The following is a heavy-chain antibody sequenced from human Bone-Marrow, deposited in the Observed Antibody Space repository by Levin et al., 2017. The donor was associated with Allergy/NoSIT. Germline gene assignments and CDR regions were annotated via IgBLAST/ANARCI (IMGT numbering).Heavy chain of an antibody. Sequence: SCAASGFSFSSYAMSWVRQAPGKGLEWVSALRGSGDSIYYADSVKGRFTVSRDNSKSTLYLQMNTLRPEDTALYYCATGSFDNWGQGTLVTVSS. CDR3: ATGSFDN. CDR1: GFSFSSYA. J-gene: IGHJ4*02. V-gene: IGHV3-23*01. CDR2: LRGSGDSI.